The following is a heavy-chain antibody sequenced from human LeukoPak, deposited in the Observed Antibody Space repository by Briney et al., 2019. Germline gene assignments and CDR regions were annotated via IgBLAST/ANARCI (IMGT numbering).Heavy chain of an antibody. CDR3: AKGAASNKVDWFDP. V-gene: IGHV3-23*01. CDR2: ISGSGGGA. J-gene: IGHJ5*02. D-gene: IGHD4-11*01. CDR1: GFTFSSYA. Sequence: PGGSLRLSCAASGFTFSSYAMSWVRQAPGKGLEWVSAISGSGGGAYYADSVKGRFTISRDKSENTLYLQMNSLSPEDTAVYYCAKGAASNKVDWFDPWGQGTLVTVSS.